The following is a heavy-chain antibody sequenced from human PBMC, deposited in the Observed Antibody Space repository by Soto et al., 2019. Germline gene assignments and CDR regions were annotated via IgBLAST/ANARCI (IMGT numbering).Heavy chain of an antibody. J-gene: IGHJ4*02. CDR2: IYYSGST. CDR3: ARDIRGRTVTDEYYFDY. D-gene: IGHD4-17*01. CDR1: GGSISSYY. Sequence: SETLSLTCTVSGGSISSYYWSWIQQPPGKGLEWIGYIYYSGSTNYNPSLKSRVTISVDTSKNQFSLKLSSVTAADTAVYYCARDIRGRTVTDEYYFDYWGQGTLVTVSS. V-gene: IGHV4-59*01.